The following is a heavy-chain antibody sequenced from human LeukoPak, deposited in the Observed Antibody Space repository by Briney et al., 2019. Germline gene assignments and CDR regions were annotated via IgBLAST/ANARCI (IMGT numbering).Heavy chain of an antibody. Sequence: HWASVKVSCKASGYTFTGYYMHWVRQAPGQGLEWTGWINPNSGGTNYAQKFQGRVTMTRDTSISTAYMELSRLRSDDTAVYYCARVQRGTAMVYDYWGQGTLVTVSS. CDR1: GYTFTGYY. D-gene: IGHD5-18*01. CDR3: ARVQRGTAMVYDY. V-gene: IGHV1-2*02. J-gene: IGHJ4*02. CDR2: INPNSGGT.